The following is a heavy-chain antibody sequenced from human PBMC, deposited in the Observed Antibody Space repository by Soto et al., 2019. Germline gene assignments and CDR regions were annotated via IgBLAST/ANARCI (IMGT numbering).Heavy chain of an antibody. CDR3: ARGTLVARPYFYMDV. J-gene: IGHJ6*03. CDR1: GYSFTSYA. Sequence: QAQLEQSGTEVKRPGASVRVSCKVSGYSFTSYAVSWVRQAPGRGLEWMGYISGYNGNTDYAQKFQGRITMTIDTSTSTAYMELRSLRSDDTAVYFCARGTLVARPYFYMDVWVKGTTVIISS. D-gene: IGHD1-7*01. CDR2: ISGYNGNT. V-gene: IGHV1-18*04.